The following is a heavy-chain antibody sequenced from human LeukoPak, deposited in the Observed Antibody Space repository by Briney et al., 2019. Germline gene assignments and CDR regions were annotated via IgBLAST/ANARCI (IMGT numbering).Heavy chain of an antibody. V-gene: IGHV4-39*01. CDR1: GDSISSSTYY. CDR2: FYYSGST. D-gene: IGHD2-15*01. J-gene: IGHJ5*02. CDR3: ARHRCSGGSCYPMNWFDP. Sequence: SETLSLTCTVSGDSISSSTYYWVWIRQPPGKGLEWIGSFYYSGSTSYNPSRKSRVTISVDTSKNNFSLKLSSVTAADTAVYYCARHRCSGGSCYPMNWFDPWGQGTLVTVSS.